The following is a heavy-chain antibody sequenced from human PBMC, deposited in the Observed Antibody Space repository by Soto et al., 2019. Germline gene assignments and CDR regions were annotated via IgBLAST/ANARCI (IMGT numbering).Heavy chain of an antibody. J-gene: IGHJ5*02. CDR3: ARLSAYYQSLDP. CDR2: INHSGST. CDR1: GGSFSGYY. V-gene: IGHV4-34*01. D-gene: IGHD2-21*01. Sequence: SENLSLTCAVYGGSFSGYYWPWIRQPPGTGLEWIGEINHSGSTNYNPSLKSRVTISVDTSKNQFSLKLTSVTAADTAVYYCARLSAYYQSLDPWGPGTLVTVS.